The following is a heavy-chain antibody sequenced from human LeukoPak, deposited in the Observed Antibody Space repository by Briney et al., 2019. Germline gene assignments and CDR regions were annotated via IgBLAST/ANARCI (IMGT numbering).Heavy chain of an antibody. D-gene: IGHD6-13*01. J-gene: IGHJ1*01. Sequence: SQTLSLTCTVSGGSISSGGYYWSWIRQPPGKGLEWIGYTYHSGSTYYNPSLKSRVTISVDRSKNQFSLKLSSVTAADTAVYYCAREGAAAVQHWGQGTLVTVSS. V-gene: IGHV4-30-2*01. CDR2: TYHSGST. CDR1: GGSISSGGYY. CDR3: AREGAAAVQH.